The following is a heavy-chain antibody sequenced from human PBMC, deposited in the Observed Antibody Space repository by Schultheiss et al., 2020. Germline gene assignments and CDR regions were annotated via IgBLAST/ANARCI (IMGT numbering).Heavy chain of an antibody. CDR1: GGSISSGGYY. J-gene: IGHJ3*02. CDR2: IYYSGST. V-gene: IGHV4-31*03. D-gene: IGHD3-10*01. CDR3: ARGGGDLGAFDI. Sequence: SQPLSLTCTVSGGSISSGGYYWSWIRQHPGKGLEWIGYIYYSGSTYYNPSLKSRVTMSVDTSKNQFSLKLSSVTAADTAVYYCARGGGDLGAFDIWGQGTMVTGSS.